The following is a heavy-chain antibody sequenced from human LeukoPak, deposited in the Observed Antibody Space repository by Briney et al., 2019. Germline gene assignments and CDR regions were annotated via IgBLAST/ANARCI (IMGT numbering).Heavy chain of an antibody. D-gene: IGHD3-10*01. CDR2: INQSGST. CDR3: ARARGFRGFAY. V-gene: IGHV4-34*01. Sequence: PGGSLRLSCAASGFTFSSYAMSWVRQAPGKGLEWIGEINQSGSTNYNPSLKSRVTISVDTSKNQFSLKLSSVTAADTAVYYCARARGFRGFAYWGQGTLVIVSS. J-gene: IGHJ4*02. CDR1: GFTFSSYA.